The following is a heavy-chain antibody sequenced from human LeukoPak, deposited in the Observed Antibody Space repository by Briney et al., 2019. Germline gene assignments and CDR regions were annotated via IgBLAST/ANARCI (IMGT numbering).Heavy chain of an antibody. J-gene: IGHJ4*02. CDR3: AKDHYDILTGYYNPLDY. D-gene: IGHD3-9*01. V-gene: IGHV3-23*01. Sequence: PGGSLRLSCAASGFTFSSYAMSWVRQAPGKGLEWVSAISGSGGSTYYADSVKGRFTISRDNSKNTLYLQMNSLRAEDTAVYYCAKDHYDILTGYYNPLDYRGQGTLVTVSS. CDR2: ISGSGGST. CDR1: GFTFSSYA.